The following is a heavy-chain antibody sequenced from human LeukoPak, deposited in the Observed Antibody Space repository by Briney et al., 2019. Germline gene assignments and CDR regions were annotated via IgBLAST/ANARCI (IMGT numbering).Heavy chain of an antibody. CDR2: ISASGGAT. D-gene: IGHD3-3*02. J-gene: IGHJ3*02. CDR3: ARDIRRGGLDI. V-gene: IGHV3-23*01. CDR1: GFTFRRFA. Sequence: PGGSLRLSCAASGFTFRRFAMSWVRQAPPKGPEWVSGISASGGATYYADSVKGRFTISRDNSKNSLYLQMNSLRAEDTAVYYCARDIRRGGLDIWGQGTMVTVSS.